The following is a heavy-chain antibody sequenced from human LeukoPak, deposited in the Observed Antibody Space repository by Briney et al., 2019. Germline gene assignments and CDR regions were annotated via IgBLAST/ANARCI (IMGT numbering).Heavy chain of an antibody. Sequence: SETLSLTCTDSGGSISSYYWSWIRQPPGKGLEWIGYIYYSGSTNYNPSLKSRVTISVDTSKNQFSLKLSSVTAADTAVYYCARTPPSIGAAGFGRFDYWGQGTLVTVSS. D-gene: IGHD6-13*01. CDR1: GGSISSYY. J-gene: IGHJ4*02. V-gene: IGHV4-59*08. CDR2: IYYSGST. CDR3: ARTPPSIGAAGFGRFDY.